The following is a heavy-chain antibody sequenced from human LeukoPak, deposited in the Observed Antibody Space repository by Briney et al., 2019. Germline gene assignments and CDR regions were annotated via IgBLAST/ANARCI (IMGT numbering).Heavy chain of an antibody. Sequence: SETLSLTCAVSGGSISSGGYAWSWIRQPPGKGLEWIGHIYDSGSTYYNPSLQSRVTVSLDRSKNQFSLKLSSATAADTAVYYCARYGGSGTYFFDFWGQGTLVTVSS. V-gene: IGHV4-30-2*01. CDR3: ARYGGSGTYFFDF. D-gene: IGHD3-10*01. CDR2: IYDSGST. J-gene: IGHJ4*02. CDR1: GGSISSGGYA.